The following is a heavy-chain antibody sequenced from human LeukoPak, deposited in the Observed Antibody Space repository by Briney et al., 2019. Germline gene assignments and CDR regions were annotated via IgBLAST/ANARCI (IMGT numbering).Heavy chain of an antibody. CDR1: GGSISSYY. V-gene: IGHV4-59*08. J-gene: IGHJ6*02. Sequence: KPSETLSLTCTVSGGSISSYYWSWIRQPPGKGLEWIGYIYYSGSTNYNPSLKSRVTISVDTSKNQFSLKLSSVTAADTAVYYCARHVRNYDILTGYQYYYGMDVWGQGTTVTVSS. D-gene: IGHD3-9*01. CDR3: ARHVRNYDILTGYQYYYGMDV. CDR2: IYYSGST.